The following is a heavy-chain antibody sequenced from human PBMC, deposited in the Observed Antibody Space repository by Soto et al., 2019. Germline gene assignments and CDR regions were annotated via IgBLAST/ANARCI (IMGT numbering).Heavy chain of an antibody. CDR2: IIPIFGTA. Sequence: GASVKVSCKASGGTFSSYAISWVRQAPGQGLEWMGGIIPIFGTANYAQKFQGRVTITADESTSTAYMELSSLRSEDTAVYYCASDVRGAVTIPYYFDYWGQGTLVTVS. CDR3: ASDVRGAVTIPYYFDY. D-gene: IGHD4-17*01. V-gene: IGHV1-69*13. CDR1: GGTFSSYA. J-gene: IGHJ4*02.